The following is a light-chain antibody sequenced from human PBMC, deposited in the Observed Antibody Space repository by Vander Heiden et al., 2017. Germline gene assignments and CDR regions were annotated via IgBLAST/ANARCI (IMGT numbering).Light chain of an antibody. Sequence: DIYITQSPSSLSASVGDRVTITCRASQGISNSLAWYQQKPGKVPKLLLYAASTLHSGVPARFSGSGSGTEFTLSISSLQPEDVAIYYCQKDDNGAYTFGHGTKVDIK. CDR1: QGISNS. J-gene: IGKJ3*01. CDR3: QKDDNGAYT. CDR2: AAS. V-gene: IGKV1-27*01.